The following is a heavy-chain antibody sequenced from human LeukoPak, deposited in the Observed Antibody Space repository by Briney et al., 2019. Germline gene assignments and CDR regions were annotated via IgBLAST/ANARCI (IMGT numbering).Heavy chain of an antibody. CDR2: INGSGDRT. V-gene: IGHV3-23*01. D-gene: IGHD1-14*01. J-gene: IGHJ4*02. CDR1: GFTFSSYA. Sequence: PGGYLRLSCVASGFTFSSYAMNWVRQAPGKGLEWVSSINGSGDRTYYADSVKGRFTISRDNSKNTLYLQMNSLRAEDTAVYYCAKPARTDYADYWGQGTLVTVSS. CDR3: AKPARTDYADY.